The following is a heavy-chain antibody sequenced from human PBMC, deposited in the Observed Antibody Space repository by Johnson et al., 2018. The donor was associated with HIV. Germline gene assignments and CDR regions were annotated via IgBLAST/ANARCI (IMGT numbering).Heavy chain of an antibody. J-gene: IGHJ3*02. D-gene: IGHD3-16*01. CDR3: AKDLETGDDYVWGSYKLGAFDI. CDR1: GFTVSSNY. CDR2: ISYDGSNK. V-gene: IGHV3-30*18. Sequence: VLLVESGGGVVQPGGSLRLSCAASGFTVSSNYMSWVRQAPGKGLEWVAVISYDGSNKYYADSVKGRFTLSRDSSKNTLYLQMNSLRAEDTAVYYCAKDLETGDDYVWGSYKLGAFDIWGQGTMVTVSS.